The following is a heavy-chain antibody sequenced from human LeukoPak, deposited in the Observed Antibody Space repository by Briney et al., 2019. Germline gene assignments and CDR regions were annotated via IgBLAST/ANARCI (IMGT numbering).Heavy chain of an antibody. CDR2: LNPNNGAT. V-gene: IGHV1-2*06. J-gene: IGHJ4*02. Sequence: ASVKVSCKTSGYPFNAYFIHWVRQAPGHGLEWVGRLNPNNGATNFAQNFQDRVTMTRDTSNTTVYMELSRLTSDDTAVYYCARDVGEMLQPGQEDYWGQGTLVTVSS. CDR1: GYPFNAYF. CDR3: ARDVGEMLQPGQEDY. D-gene: IGHD5-24*01.